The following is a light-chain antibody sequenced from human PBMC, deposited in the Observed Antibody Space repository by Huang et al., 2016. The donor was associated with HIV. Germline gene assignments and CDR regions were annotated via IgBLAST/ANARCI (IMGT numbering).Light chain of an antibody. V-gene: IGKV1-39*01. CDR1: QSISSY. J-gene: IGKJ4*01. Sequence: DIQMTQSPSSLSASVGDRVTITCRASQSISSYLNWYQQKPGKAPKLLIYAASSLQSGVPSRFSGSGSGTDFTLTISSLQPEDFATYYCQQSHNTPLLTFGGGTKVEIK. CDR3: QQSHNTPLLT. CDR2: AAS.